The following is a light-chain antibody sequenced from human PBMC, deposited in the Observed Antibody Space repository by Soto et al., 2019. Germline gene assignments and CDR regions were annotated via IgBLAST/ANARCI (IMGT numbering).Light chain of an antibody. CDR2: GTS. CDR1: QSVSSSY. V-gene: IGKV3-20*01. Sequence: EIVLTQSPGTQSLSPGERATLSCRASQSVSSSYLAWYQQKPGQAPRLLIYGTSSRATAIPDRFSGSGSGTDFTLTISRLEPEDFAVYYCQQYGSSSWTFGQGTKVDIK. J-gene: IGKJ1*01. CDR3: QQYGSSSWT.